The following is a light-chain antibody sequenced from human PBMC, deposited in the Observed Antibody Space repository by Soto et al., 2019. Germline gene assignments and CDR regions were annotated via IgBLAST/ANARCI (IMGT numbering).Light chain of an antibody. CDR1: TGAVTSGHY. CDR3: LLSYSGAHVV. V-gene: IGLV7-46*01. Sequence: QTVVTQEPSRTVSPGETVTLTCGSSTGAVTSGHYPYWFQQKPGQAPRTLIYDTSSKHSWTPARFSGSLLGGKAALTLSGAQPEDEAAYYCLLSYSGAHVVFGGGTKLTVL. CDR2: DTS. J-gene: IGLJ2*01.